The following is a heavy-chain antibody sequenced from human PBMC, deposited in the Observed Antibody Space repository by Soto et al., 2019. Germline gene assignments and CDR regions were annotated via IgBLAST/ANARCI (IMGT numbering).Heavy chain of an antibody. CDR1: GYTFTSYG. D-gene: IGHD2-15*01. CDR3: ARDSNCSGGSCYSYYFDY. CDR2: ISAYNGNT. Sequence: GASVKVSCKASGYTFTSYGISWVRQAPGQGLEWMGWISAYNGNTNYAQKLQGRVTMTTDTSTSTAYMELRSLRSDDTAVYYCARDSNCSGGSCYSYYFDYWGQGTLVTVYS. J-gene: IGHJ4*02. V-gene: IGHV1-18*01.